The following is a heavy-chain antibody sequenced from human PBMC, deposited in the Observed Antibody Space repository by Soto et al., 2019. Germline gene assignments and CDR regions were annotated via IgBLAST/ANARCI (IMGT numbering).Heavy chain of an antibody. J-gene: IGHJ4*02. CDR3: ARVDGAY. CDR1: GYTFSSYA. D-gene: IGHD2-2*03. Sequence: QVQLVQSGAEEKKPGASVKGSCTTSGYTFSSYAIHWVRQAPGQGLEWMGWINPGNANTKNSQKFKGRVTITSDTSASTACMELSSLTSEDTAVYYCARVDGAYWGQGTLVTVSS. V-gene: IGHV1-3*05. CDR2: INPGNANT.